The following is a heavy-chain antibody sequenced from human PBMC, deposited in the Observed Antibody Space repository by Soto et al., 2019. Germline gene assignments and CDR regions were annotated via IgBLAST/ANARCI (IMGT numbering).Heavy chain of an antibody. CDR2: IYWDDDK. CDR3: AHGLHRNYYYYMDV. V-gene: IGHV2-5*02. CDR1: GFSLSTSGVG. Sequence: QITLKESGPTLVNPTQTLTLTCTFSGFSLSTSGVGVGWIRQPPGKALEWLTVIYWDDDKRYSPSLKSRLTITKDTSKNQVVVTMTNMEPVDTATYYCAHGLHRNYYYYMDVWGKGTTVTVS. J-gene: IGHJ6*03.